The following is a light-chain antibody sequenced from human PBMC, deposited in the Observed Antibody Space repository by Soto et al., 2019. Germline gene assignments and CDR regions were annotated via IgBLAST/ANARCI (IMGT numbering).Light chain of an antibody. Sequence: QSALTQPASVSGSPGQSITISCSGTSSDIGYYKLVSWYQHYPTKAPKLIVYEGVKRPSGVSDRFSASMSGNTASLTISGLLADDEADYYCCSYADGGLFVFGTGTKLTVL. J-gene: IGLJ1*01. CDR2: EGV. CDR3: CSYADGGLFV. CDR1: SSDIGYYKL. V-gene: IGLV2-23*01.